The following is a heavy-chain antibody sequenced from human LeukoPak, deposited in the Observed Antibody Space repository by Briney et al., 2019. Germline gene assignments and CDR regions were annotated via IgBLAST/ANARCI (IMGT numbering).Heavy chain of an antibody. CDR3: AKVLHGSGWYYFED. V-gene: IGHV3-23*01. CDR1: GFTFNNYA. D-gene: IGHD6-19*01. Sequence: GGSLRLSCAASGFTFNNYAMSWVRQAPGKGPEWLSAISGSGGSTTDADSVKGRFTTSRDNSKSTLYLQMNSLRAEDTAIYYCAKVLHGSGWYYFEDWGQGTLVTVSS. CDR2: ISGSGGST. J-gene: IGHJ4*02.